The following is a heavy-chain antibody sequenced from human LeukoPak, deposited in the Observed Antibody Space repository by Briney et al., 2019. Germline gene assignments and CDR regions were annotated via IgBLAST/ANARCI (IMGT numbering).Heavy chain of an antibody. J-gene: IGHJ4*02. V-gene: IGHV3-30*02. CDR1: GFTFSSNG. CDR3: AKANGAIFGVAGYFDY. D-gene: IGHD3-3*02. Sequence: GGSLRLSCVASGFTFSSNGMHWVRQAPGKGLEWVTFIQYDGSKKYYADSVKGRFTISRDNSKNTLDLQMNSLRAEDTAVYYCAKANGAIFGVAGYFDYWGQGTLVTVSS. CDR2: IQYDGSKK.